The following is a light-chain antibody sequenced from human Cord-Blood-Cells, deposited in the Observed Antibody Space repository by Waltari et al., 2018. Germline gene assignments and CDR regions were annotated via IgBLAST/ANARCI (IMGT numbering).Light chain of an antibody. CDR1: SSDVGGFTL. V-gene: IGLV2-23*01. J-gene: IGLJ1*01. CDR2: ECS. CDR3: CSYAGSSTYV. Sequence: QSALTQPASVSGSPGQSITLSCPGPSSDVGGFTLFPWYHHHPGKAPKLMIYECSKRPSGVSNRFSGSKSGNPASLTISGLQAEDEADYYCCSYAGSSTYVFGTGTKVTVL.